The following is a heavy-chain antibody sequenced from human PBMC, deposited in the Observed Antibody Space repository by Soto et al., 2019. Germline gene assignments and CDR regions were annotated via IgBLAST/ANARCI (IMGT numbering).Heavy chain of an antibody. CDR1: GFTFSNAW. V-gene: IGHV3-15*07. Sequence: GGSLRLSCAASGFTFSNAWMNWVRQAPGKGLEWVGRIKSKTDGGTTDYAAPVKGRFTISRDDSKNTLYLQMNSLKTEDTAVYYCTTVMVPGPRYYYYGMDVWGQGTTVTVSS. CDR3: TTVMVPGPRYYYYGMDV. J-gene: IGHJ6*02. CDR2: IKSKTDGGTT. D-gene: IGHD6-13*01.